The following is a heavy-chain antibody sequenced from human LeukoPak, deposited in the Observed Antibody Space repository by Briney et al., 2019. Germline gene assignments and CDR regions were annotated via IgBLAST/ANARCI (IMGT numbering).Heavy chain of an antibody. V-gene: IGHV4-4*02. CDR3: AREGGPYRPLDY. CDR2: VSLQGST. CDR1: GFTFSNYAM. Sequence: GSLRLSCAASGFTFSNYAMTWVRQPPGKGLEWIGEVSLQGSTNYNPSLKSRVAISVDKSENHISLKLTSVTAADTAVYYCAREGGPYRPLDYSGQGTLVTVAS. J-gene: IGHJ4*02.